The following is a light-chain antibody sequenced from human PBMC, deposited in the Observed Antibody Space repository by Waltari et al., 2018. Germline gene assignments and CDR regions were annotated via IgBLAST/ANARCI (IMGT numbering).Light chain of an antibody. CDR3: SSFAGSANV. V-gene: IGLV2-8*01. CDR2: EFS. CDR1: SSDVGGYDY. Sequence: QSALTQPPSASGSPGQSVPISCTGTSSDVGGYDYVSWYQQHPAKSPKLMIYEFSKRPPGVPDRFSGSKSGSTASLTVSGLQAEDEADYYCSSFAGSANVFGTGTKVSVL. J-gene: IGLJ1*01.